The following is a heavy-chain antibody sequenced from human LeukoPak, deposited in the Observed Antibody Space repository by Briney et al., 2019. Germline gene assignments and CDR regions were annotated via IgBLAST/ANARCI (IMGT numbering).Heavy chain of an antibody. D-gene: IGHD6-13*01. J-gene: IGHJ6*03. CDR3: ARSTGIADRGYYYYYMDV. CDR1: GGTFSSYA. V-gene: IGHV1-69*06. CDR2: IIPIFGTA. Sequence: GASVKVSCKASGGTFSSYAISWVRQAPEQGLEWMGRIIPIFGTANYAQKFQGRVTITADKSTSTAYMELSSLRSEDTAVYYCARSTGIADRGYYYYYMDVWGKGTTVTVSS.